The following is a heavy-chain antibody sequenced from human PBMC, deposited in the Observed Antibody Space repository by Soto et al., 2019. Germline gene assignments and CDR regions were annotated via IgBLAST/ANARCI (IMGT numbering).Heavy chain of an antibody. D-gene: IGHD4-4*01. CDR1: GYTFTRYT. V-gene: IGHV1-3*04. J-gene: IGHJ4*02. CDR2: INTGRGNT. CDR3: SRDAYSSCYYSDY. Sequence: QVQLVQSGAEVKKPGASVKISCKTSGYTFTRYTIHWVRQAPGQRLEWMGWINTGRGNTKYSEKLQGRVPITADTSASTAYMELSSLTSADTALYYWSRDAYSSCYYSDYWGQGTLVTVSS.